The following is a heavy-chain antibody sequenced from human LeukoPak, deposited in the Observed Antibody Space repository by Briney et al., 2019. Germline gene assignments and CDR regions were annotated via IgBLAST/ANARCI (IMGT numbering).Heavy chain of an antibody. D-gene: IGHD4-17*01. Sequence: PGGSLRLSCAASGFTFSSYGMSWVRQAPGKGLEWVSSISGSVGTIYYADSVKGRFTISRDNSKNTLYLQMNSLRAEDTAVYYCAKNYGDYEDYWRQGTLVTVSS. V-gene: IGHV3-23*01. CDR1: GFTFSSYG. J-gene: IGHJ4*02. CDR2: ISGSVGTI. CDR3: AKNYGDYEDY.